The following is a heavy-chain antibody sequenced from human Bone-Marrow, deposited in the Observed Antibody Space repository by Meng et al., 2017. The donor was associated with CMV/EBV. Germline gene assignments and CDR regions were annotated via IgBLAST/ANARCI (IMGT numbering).Heavy chain of an antibody. CDR3: ARDDETVMYGGRLDP. J-gene: IGHJ5*02. CDR2: INSDASRT. D-gene: IGHD3-10*02. Sequence: GGSLRLSCEASGFTFSSHWRHWVRQTPGKGLVWVSRINSDASRTGYPDSVKGRFTISRDNAKNTLYLQMNNLRVEDTAVYYCARDDETVMYGGRLDPWGQGTLVTVSS. CDR1: GFTFSSHW. V-gene: IGHV3-74*01.